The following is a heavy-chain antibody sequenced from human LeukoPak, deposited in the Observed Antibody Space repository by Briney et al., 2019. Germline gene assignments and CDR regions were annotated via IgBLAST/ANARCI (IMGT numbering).Heavy chain of an antibody. V-gene: IGHV4-59*08. CDR2: MYYRGST. J-gene: IGHJ4*02. Sequence: SETLSLTCTVSGGSISSFYWSWIRQPPGKGLEWIGYMYYRGSTNYNPSLKSRVTISEDTSKNQFSLKLTSVTAADTAVYYCARLVKDYDSSGYYYGNRFDYWGQGTLVTVSS. CDR3: ARLVKDYDSSGYYYGNRFDY. CDR1: GGSISSFY. D-gene: IGHD3-22*01.